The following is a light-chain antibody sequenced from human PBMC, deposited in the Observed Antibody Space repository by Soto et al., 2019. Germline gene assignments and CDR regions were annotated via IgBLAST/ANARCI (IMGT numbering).Light chain of an antibody. CDR3: QQYGSSPPT. CDR1: QSVSSNY. Sequence: EIVLTQSPGTLSLSPGERATLSCRASQSVSSNYLAWYQRKPGQAPRLLIYGASNRATDIPYRFSGSGSGTDFTLTITRLEPEDFAVYYCQQYGSSPPTFGQGTKVEIK. J-gene: IGKJ1*01. V-gene: IGKV3-20*01. CDR2: GAS.